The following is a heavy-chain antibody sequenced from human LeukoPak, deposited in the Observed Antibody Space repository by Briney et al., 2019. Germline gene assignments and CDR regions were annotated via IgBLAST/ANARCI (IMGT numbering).Heavy chain of an antibody. V-gene: IGHV1-69*06. J-gene: IGHJ4*02. CDR3: AGITGRYGWGTFDH. Sequence: SVKVSCKASGGTFSSYAISWARQAPGQGLEWMGGITPIFGTANYAQKFQGRVTITADKSTSTAYMELSSLRSEDTAVYYCAGITGRYGWGTFDHGGQGTGVPVSS. CDR1: GGTFSSYA. CDR2: ITPIFGTA. D-gene: IGHD3-16*01.